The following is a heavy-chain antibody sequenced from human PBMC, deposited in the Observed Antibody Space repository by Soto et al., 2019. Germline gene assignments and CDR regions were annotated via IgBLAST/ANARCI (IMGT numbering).Heavy chain of an antibody. D-gene: IGHD3-10*01. Sequence: GASVKVSCKASGGTFSSYAISWVRQAPRQALEWMGGIIPIFGTANYAQQFQGRVTITADESTSTASMEPSSQRSEDTAVYYCARCAHSTMVTNVPNWFDLWGQCTLVSVSS. CDR3: ARCAHSTMVTNVPNWFDL. V-gene: IGHV1-69*13. J-gene: IGHJ5*02. CDR2: IIPIFGTA. CDR1: GGTFSSYA.